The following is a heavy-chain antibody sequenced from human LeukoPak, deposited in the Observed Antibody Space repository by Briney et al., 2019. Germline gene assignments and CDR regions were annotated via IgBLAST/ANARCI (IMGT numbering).Heavy chain of an antibody. D-gene: IGHD3-22*01. J-gene: IGHJ4*02. V-gene: IGHV4-59*12. CDR2: IYYSGST. Sequence: SETLSLTCTVSGGSISSYYWSWIRQPPGKGLEWIGCIYYSGSTNYNPSLKSRVTISVDTSKNQFSLNLSSVTAADTAVYYCARMTMISLGLSVWGQGTLVTVSS. CDR3: ARMTMISLGLSV. CDR1: GGSISSYY.